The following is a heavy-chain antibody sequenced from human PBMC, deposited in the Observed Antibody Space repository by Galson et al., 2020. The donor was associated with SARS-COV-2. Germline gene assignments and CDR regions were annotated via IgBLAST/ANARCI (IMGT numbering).Heavy chain of an antibody. J-gene: IGHJ4*02. Sequence: TGGSLRLSCAASGFTFSNFAMHWVRQAAGKGLEWVAIISHDGSNKYNTDSMKGRFTISRDNSKNTLYLQMNSLRDEDTAVYYCAREGHDYTSSYFDFWGQGTPVTVSS. CDR2: ISHDGSNK. V-gene: IGHV3-30*04. CDR3: AREGHDYTSSYFDF. CDR1: GFTFSNFA. D-gene: IGHD6-6*01.